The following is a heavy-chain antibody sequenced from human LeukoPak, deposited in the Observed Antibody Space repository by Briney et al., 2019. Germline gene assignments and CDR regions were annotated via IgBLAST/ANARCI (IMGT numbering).Heavy chain of an antibody. J-gene: IGHJ4*02. V-gene: IGHV4-59*08. CDR2: IYYSGST. CDR3: ARLWPSRSARGFDY. CDR1: GGSISSYY. D-gene: IGHD3-10*01. Sequence: SETLSLTCTVSGGSISSYYWSWIRQPPGKGLEWIGYIYYSGSTNYNPSLKSRVTISVDTSKNQFSLKLSSVTAADTAVYYRARLWPSRSARGFDYWGQGTLVTVSS.